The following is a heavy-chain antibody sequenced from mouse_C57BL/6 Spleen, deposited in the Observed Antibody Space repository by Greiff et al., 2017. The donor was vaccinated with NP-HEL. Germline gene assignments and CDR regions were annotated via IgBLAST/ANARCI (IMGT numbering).Heavy chain of an antibody. J-gene: IGHJ2*01. CDR3: ARTDYYGSSYGFDY. CDR1: GFSLTSYA. D-gene: IGHD1-1*01. CDR2: IWTGGGT. V-gene: IGHV2-9-1*01. Sequence: VKLVESGPGLVAPSQSLSITCTVSGFSLTSYAISWVRQPPGKGLEWLGVIWTGGGTNYNSAPNSRLSISKDNSKSQVFLKMNSLQTDDTARYYCARTDYYGSSYGFDYWGQGTTLTVSS.